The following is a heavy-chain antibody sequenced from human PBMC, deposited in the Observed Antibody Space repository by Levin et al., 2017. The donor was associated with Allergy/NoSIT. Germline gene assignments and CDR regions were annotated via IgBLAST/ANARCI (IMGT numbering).Heavy chain of an antibody. J-gene: IGHJ4*02. CDR2: IYYSGST. Sequence: SETLSLTCTVSGGSISSYYWSWIRQPPGKGLEWIGYIYYSGSTNYNPSLKSRVTISVDTSKNQFSLKLSSVTAADTAVYYCARGKLWLPYWGQGTLVTVSS. CDR3: ARGKLWLPY. D-gene: IGHD5-18*01. CDR1: GGSISSYY. V-gene: IGHV4-59*01.